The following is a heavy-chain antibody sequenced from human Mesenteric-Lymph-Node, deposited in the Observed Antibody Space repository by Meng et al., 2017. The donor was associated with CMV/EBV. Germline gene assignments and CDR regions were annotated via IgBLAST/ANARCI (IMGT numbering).Heavy chain of an antibody. D-gene: IGHD2-2*01. J-gene: IGHJ6*02. Sequence: LSMHWVGQVPGKGLEWMGGFDVEDGETIYAQKFQGRVTMTEDTSTDTAYMELSSLRSEDTAVYYCAKDLSPRAFVPGARSDYYGMDVWGQGTTVTVSS. CDR1: LS. CDR3: AKDLSPRAFVPGARSDYYGMDV. V-gene: IGHV1-24*01. CDR2: FDVEDGET.